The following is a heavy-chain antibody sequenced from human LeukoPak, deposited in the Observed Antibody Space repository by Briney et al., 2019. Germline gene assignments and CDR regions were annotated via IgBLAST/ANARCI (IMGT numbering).Heavy chain of an antibody. Sequence: PGRSLRLSCAASGFTFDDYAMHWVRQAPGKGLEWVSGISWNSGSIGYADSVKGRFTISRDNAKNSLYLQMNSLRAEDTALYYCAEGGGYSYGGNWFDPWGQGTLVTVSS. CDR3: AEGGGYSYGGNWFDP. J-gene: IGHJ5*02. CDR1: GFTFDDYA. CDR2: ISWNSGSI. V-gene: IGHV3-9*01. D-gene: IGHD5-18*01.